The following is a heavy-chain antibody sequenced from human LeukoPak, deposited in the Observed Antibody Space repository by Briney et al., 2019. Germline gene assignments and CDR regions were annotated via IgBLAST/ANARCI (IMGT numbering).Heavy chain of an antibody. CDR3: ARRYCSTCPTGHAFDL. CDR2: ISSSDSTI. CDR1: GFTFSDYY. D-gene: IGHD2-2*01. J-gene: IGHJ3*01. Sequence: PGGSLRLSCAASGFTFSDYYMSWIRQAPGKGLEWVSYISSSDSTIYYADSVKGRFTISRDNAKNSLYLQMNSLRAEDTAVYYCARRYCSTCPTGHAFDLWGQGTMVTVSS. V-gene: IGHV3-11*01.